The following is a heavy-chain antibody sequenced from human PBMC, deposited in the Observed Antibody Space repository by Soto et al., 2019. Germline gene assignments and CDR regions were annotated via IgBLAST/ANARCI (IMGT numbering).Heavy chain of an antibody. D-gene: IGHD3-16*02. V-gene: IGHV3-23*01. CDR3: ASRGTYRWGHFDF. J-gene: IGHJ4*02. CDR2: ISDRGDET. CDR1: GFIFSNQA. Sequence: GGSLRLSCAASGFIFSNQAMCWVRQGPGKGLEWVSCISDRGDETFFLDSVKGRFAISRDNSENMLFLQMSSLRAEAPAISYCASRGTYRWGHFDFLRQGTQVAASS.